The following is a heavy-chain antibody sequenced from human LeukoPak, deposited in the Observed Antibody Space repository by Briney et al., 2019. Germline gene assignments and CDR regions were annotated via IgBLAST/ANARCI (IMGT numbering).Heavy chain of an antibody. CDR1: GGTFSSYA. V-gene: IGHV1-69*13. Sequence: SVKVSCKASGGTFSSYAISWVRQAPGQGLEWMGGIIPIFGTANYAQKFQGRVTITADESTSTAYMELSSLRSEDTAVYYCAREEVWDSSSWYYIEGWGQGTLVTVSS. CDR2: IIPIFGTA. CDR3: AREEVWDSSSWYYIEG. D-gene: IGHD6-13*01. J-gene: IGHJ4*02.